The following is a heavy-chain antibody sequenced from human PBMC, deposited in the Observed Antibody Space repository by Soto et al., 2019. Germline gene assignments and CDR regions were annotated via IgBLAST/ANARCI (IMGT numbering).Heavy chain of an antibody. CDR3: ARDPGGVVVVAATPRAFDI. V-gene: IGHV4-31*03. CDR2: IYYSGST. CDR1: GGSISSGGYY. Sequence: QVQLQESGPGLVKPSQTLSLTCTVSGGSISSGGYYWSWIRQHPGKGLEWIGYIYYSGSTYYNPSLKRRVTISVDTSKNQFSLKLSSVTAADTAVYYCARDPGGVVVVAATPRAFDIWGQGTMVTVSS. J-gene: IGHJ3*02. D-gene: IGHD2-15*01.